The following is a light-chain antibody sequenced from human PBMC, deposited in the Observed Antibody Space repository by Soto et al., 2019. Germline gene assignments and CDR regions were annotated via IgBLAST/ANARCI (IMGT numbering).Light chain of an antibody. CDR2: GAS. V-gene: IGKV3-15*01. CDR3: QQYNTRWT. Sequence: EIVMTQSPATLSVSPGERATLSCRARQSVGSNLAWYQQKPGQAPRLLIYGASTRAAGIPARFSGSGSGTEFTLIISGLQSEDSAVYFCQQYNTRWTFGPRTNVEIK. CDR1: QSVGSN. J-gene: IGKJ1*01.